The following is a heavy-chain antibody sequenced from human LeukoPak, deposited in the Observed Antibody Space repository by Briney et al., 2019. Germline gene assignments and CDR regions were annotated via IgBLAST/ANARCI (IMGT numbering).Heavy chain of an antibody. CDR2: INPNSGDT. J-gene: IGHJ4*02. D-gene: IGHD3-22*01. Sequence: ASVKVSCKASGCTFIDYYIHWVRQAPGQGLEWMGWINPNSGDTNYAQNFQARVTMTRDTSISTAYMDLSGLRSDDTAIYYCARGIVYYRFEYWGQGTLVTVSS. V-gene: IGHV1-2*02. CDR3: ARGIVYYRFEY. CDR1: GCTFIDYY.